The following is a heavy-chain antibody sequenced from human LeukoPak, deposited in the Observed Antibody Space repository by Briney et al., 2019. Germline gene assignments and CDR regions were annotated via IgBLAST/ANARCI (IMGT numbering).Heavy chain of an antibody. J-gene: IGHJ5*02. CDR2: IYYSGST. CDR1: GGSISSSSYY. V-gene: IGHV4-39*07. Sequence: SETLSLTCTVSGGSISSSSYYWGWIRQPPGKGLEWIGSIYYSGSTYYDPSLKSRVTISVDTSKNQFSLKLSSVTAADTAVYYCARGGYYGSGNDFRFDPWGQGTLVTVSS. D-gene: IGHD3-10*01. CDR3: ARGGYYGSGNDFRFDP.